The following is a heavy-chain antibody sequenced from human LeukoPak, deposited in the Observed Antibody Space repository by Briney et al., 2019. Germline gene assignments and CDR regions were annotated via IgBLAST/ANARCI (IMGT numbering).Heavy chain of an antibody. J-gene: IGHJ3*02. Sequence: PSETLSLTCTVSGGSISSYYWSWIRQPPGTGLEWIGHISYSGSANYNPSLKSRVTISVDMSKNQFSLKLRSVTAADTAAYYCARTIGPIDIWGQGTMVTVSS. V-gene: IGHV4-59*01. D-gene: IGHD3-16*01. CDR2: ISYSGSA. CDR3: ARTIGPIDI. CDR1: GGSISSYY.